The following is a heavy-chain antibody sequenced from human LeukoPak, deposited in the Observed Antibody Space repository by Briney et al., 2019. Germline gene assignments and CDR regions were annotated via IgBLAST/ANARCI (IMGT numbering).Heavy chain of an antibody. J-gene: IGHJ3*01. CDR2: ISNSGETT. V-gene: IGHV3-23*01. Sequence: PGGSLRLXCAASGFTFSSNAMSWVRQAPGNGLEWVSHISNSGETTYYADSVRGRFTISRDNSKNTLYLQMSSLRDDDTAIYYCAKDLRPSHYGSNTVFDVWGQGTMVTVSS. CDR1: GFTFSSNA. CDR3: AKDLRPSHYGSNTVFDV. D-gene: IGHD4-23*01.